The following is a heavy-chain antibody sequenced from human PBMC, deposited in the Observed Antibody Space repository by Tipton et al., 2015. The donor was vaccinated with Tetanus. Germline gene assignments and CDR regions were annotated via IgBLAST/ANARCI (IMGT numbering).Heavy chain of an antibody. Sequence: TLSLTCTVSGGSISSGGYYWSWIRQHPGKGLEWIGYIYYSGSTYYNPSLKSRVTISVDTSKNQFSLKLSSVTAADTAVYYCARLDYSKQNQSVDYWGQGTLVTVSS. CDR1: GGSISSGGYY. CDR2: IYYSGST. V-gene: IGHV4-31*03. D-gene: IGHD4-11*01. CDR3: ARLDYSKQNQSVDY. J-gene: IGHJ4*02.